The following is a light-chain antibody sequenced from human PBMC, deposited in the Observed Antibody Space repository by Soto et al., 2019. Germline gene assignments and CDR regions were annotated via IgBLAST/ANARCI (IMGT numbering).Light chain of an antibody. V-gene: IGLV2-14*01. Sequence: QPASVSGSPGQSITISCTGPSSDVGGYNYVSWYQQHPGKAPKLMIYDVSNRPSGVSNRFSGSKSGNTASLTISGLQAEDEADYYCSSYTSSSTLVFGGGTQLTVL. CDR2: DVS. CDR1: SSDVGGYNY. CDR3: SSYTSSSTLV. J-gene: IGLJ2*01.